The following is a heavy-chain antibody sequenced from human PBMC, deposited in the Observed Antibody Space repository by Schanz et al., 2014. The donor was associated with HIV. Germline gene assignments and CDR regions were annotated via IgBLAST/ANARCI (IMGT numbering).Heavy chain of an antibody. J-gene: IGHJ4*02. CDR2: ISGSGGST. D-gene: IGHD3-22*01. CDR3: ARASYYDSSGYYFHFDW. Sequence: VQLVESGGGVVQPGRSLRLSCAASEFIFSSYAMHWVRQAPGKGLEWVSVISGSGGSTYYADSVKGRFTISRDNSKNTLFLQMNSLRGEDTAVYYCARASYYDSSGYYFHFDWWGQGTLVTVSS. CDR1: EFIFSSYA. V-gene: IGHV3-23*04.